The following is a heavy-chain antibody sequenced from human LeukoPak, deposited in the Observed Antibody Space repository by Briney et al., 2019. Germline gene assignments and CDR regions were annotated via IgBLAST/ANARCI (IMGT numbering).Heavy chain of an antibody. V-gene: IGHV4-34*01. D-gene: IGHD2-2*01. CDR2: INHSGST. CDR3: ARKGQGIVVVPAAMAFDY. Sequence: SGTLSLTCAVYGGSFSGYYWSWIRRPPGKGLEWIGEINHSGSTNYNPSLKSRVTISVDTSKNQFSLKLSSVTAADTAVYYCARKGQGIVVVPAAMAFDYWGQGTLATVSS. CDR1: GGSFSGYY. J-gene: IGHJ4*02.